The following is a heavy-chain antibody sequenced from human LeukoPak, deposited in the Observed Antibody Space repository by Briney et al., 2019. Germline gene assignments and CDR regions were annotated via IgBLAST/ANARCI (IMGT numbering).Heavy chain of an antibody. CDR3: ARVSFLWFEDV. J-gene: IGHJ6*02. D-gene: IGHD3-10*01. CDR2: IKQGGSET. CDR1: GFTFSFHW. Sequence: PGGSLRLACSASGFTFSFHWMSWVRQAPGNGLEWVANIKQGGSETYYVDSVKGRFTISRDDAKNSLFLQMNSLRADDTAVYYCARVSFLWFEDVWGQGTTVTVSS. V-gene: IGHV3-7*01.